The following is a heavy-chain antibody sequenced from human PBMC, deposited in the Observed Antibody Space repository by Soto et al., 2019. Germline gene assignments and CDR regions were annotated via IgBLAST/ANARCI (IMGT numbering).Heavy chain of an antibody. D-gene: IGHD3-16*02. CDR1: GFTFSSYA. V-gene: IGHV3-30-3*01. CDR3: ARDSHLGELSSWPYYFDY. Sequence: GGSLRLSCAASGFTFSSYAMHWVRQAPGKGLEWVAVISYDGSNKYYADSVKGRFTISRDNSKNTLYLQMNSLRAEDTAVYYCARDSHLGELSSWPYYFDYWGQGALVTVSS. J-gene: IGHJ4*02. CDR2: ISYDGSNK.